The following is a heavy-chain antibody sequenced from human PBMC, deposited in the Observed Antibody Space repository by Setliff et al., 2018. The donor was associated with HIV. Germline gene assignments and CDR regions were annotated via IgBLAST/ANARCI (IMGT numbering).Heavy chain of an antibody. CDR1: DTLSVNML. V-gene: IGHV1-3*04. D-gene: IGHD2-2*01. Sequence: GASVKVSARPLDTLSVNMLFIGCARPPDRGLSGWDGSILTMVTEDSPKLQGRVTITKDTSANTAYMELRGLRSEDTAVYYCARWCAAAGCYPAIYHFDSWGQGTLVTVSS. CDR2: SILTMVT. J-gene: IGHJ4*02. CDR3: ARWCAAAGCYPAIYHFDS.